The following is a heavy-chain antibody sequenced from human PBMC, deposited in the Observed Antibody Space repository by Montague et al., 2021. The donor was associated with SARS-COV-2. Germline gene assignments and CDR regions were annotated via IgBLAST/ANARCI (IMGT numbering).Heavy chain of an antibody. D-gene: IGHD3-3*01. V-gene: IGHV4-59*01. CDR1: RGPISTYY. J-gene: IGHJ5*02. Sequence: SETLSLTCTVSRGPISTYYWSWIRQPPGRGLEWIGYVYNSGTAIYNPSLHGRVTISVDTSKSQFSLQLSSVSAADTAIYYCVRGAIRGPYNWFDPWGQGTLVAASS. CDR3: VRGAIRGPYNWFDP. CDR2: VYNSGTA.